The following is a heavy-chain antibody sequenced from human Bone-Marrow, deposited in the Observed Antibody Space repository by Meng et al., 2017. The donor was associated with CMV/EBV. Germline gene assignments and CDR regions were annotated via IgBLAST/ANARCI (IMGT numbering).Heavy chain of an antibody. V-gene: IGHV4-59*01. CDR3: ARDSELGY. CDR2: IYYSGGT. Sequence: SETLSLTCTVSDASISSYYWSWIRQPPGEGLEWIGHIYYSGGTNYNPSLKSRVTISIDTSKNQFSLKLNSVTAADTAVYYCARDSELGYWGQGTLVTVSS. CDR1: DASISSYY. J-gene: IGHJ4*02. D-gene: IGHD3-10*01.